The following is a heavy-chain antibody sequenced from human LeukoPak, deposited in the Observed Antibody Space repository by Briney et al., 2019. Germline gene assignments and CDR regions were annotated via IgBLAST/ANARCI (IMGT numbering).Heavy chain of an antibody. CDR2: IYYSGST. J-gene: IGHJ5*02. Sequence: SETLSLTCAVYGGSFSGYYWSWIRQPPGKGLEWIGYIYYSGSTNYNPSLKSRVTISVDTSKNQFSLKLSSVTAADTAVYYCARRDGDYSYWFDPWGQGSLVTVSS. D-gene: IGHD4-17*01. CDR3: ARRDGDYSYWFDP. V-gene: IGHV4-59*08. CDR1: GGSFSGYY.